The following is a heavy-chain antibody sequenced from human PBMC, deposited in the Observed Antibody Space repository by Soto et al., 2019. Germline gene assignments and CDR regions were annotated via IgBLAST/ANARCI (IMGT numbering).Heavy chain of an antibody. CDR2: IYYSGST. CDR3: ARGGIMITFGGVIAVEYFQH. Sequence: PSETLSLTCTVSGGSISSGGYYWICIRQHPGNGLEWIGYIYYSGSTYYNPSLKSRVTISVDTSKNQFSLKLSSVTAADTAVYYCARGGIMITFGGVIAVEYFQHWGQGTLVTVSS. D-gene: IGHD3-16*02. CDR1: GGSISSGGYY. J-gene: IGHJ1*01. V-gene: IGHV4-31*03.